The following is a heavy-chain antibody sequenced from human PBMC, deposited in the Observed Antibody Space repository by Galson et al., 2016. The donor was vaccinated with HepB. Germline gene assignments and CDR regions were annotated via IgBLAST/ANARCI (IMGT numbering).Heavy chain of an antibody. D-gene: IGHD1-26*01. J-gene: IGHJ4*02. Sequence: SVKVSCKASGYTFTSYYIHWVRQAPGQGLEWVGVITPSGGITTYAQKFRGRVTMTRDTARTTVYMERISLRSEDTAVYYWARDRGARGSFYYFHYWGQGNLVTVSS. V-gene: IGHV1-46*01. CDR3: ARDRGARGSFYYFHY. CDR2: ITPSGGIT. CDR1: GYTFTSYY.